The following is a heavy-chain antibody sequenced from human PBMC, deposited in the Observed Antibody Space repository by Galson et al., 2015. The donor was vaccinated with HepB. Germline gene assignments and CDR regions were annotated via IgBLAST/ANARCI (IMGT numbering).Heavy chain of an antibody. Sequence: SVKVSCKASGYTLTSYDINWVRQATGQGLEWMGWMNPNSGNTGYAQKFQGRVTMTRNTSISTAYMELSSLRSEDTAVYYCARATGWLLLPPGMDVWGQGTTVTVSS. CDR1: GYTLTSYD. J-gene: IGHJ6*02. CDR3: ARATGWLLLPPGMDV. CDR2: MNPNSGNT. D-gene: IGHD3-22*01. V-gene: IGHV1-8*01.